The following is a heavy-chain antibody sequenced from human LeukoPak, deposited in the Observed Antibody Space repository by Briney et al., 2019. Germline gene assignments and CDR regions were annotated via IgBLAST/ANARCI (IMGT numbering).Heavy chain of an antibody. D-gene: IGHD3/OR15-3a*01. Sequence: GGSLRLSCAASAFTFSSYGMHWVRQAPGKGLEWLAVISYDGINKYYADSVKGRFTISRDNAKNSLYLQMNSLRAEDTAVYYCASKGGWTEKGKRDYWGQGTLVTVSS. CDR1: AFTFSSYG. V-gene: IGHV3-30*03. CDR3: ASKGGWTEKGKRDY. CDR2: ISYDGINK. J-gene: IGHJ4*02.